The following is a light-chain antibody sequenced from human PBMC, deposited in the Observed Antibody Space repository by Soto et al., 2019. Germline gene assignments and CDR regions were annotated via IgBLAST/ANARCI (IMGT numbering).Light chain of an antibody. CDR3: QQYDTSPPLYT. CDR1: QSVDSTY. CDR2: AAS. V-gene: IGKV3-20*01. Sequence: EIVLTQSPGTLSLSPGERATLCCRASQSVDSTYLAWYQQKPGQAPRLLIYAASSRAAGIPDRFSGSGSGTDFTLTISRLEPEDFAVYYCQQYDTSPPLYTFGQGTKLEIK. J-gene: IGKJ2*01.